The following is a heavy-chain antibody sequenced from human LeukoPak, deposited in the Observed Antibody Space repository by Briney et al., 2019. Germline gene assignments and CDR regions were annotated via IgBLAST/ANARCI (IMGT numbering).Heavy chain of an antibody. Sequence: SETLSLTCTVSGGSISSYYWSWIRQPPGKGLEWIGYIYYSGSTNYNPSLKSRVIISVDTSKNQFSLKLSSVTAADTAVYYCARRAMVRGVPYYYGMDVWGQGTTVTVSS. D-gene: IGHD3-10*01. J-gene: IGHJ6*02. CDR1: GGSISSYY. CDR3: ARRAMVRGVPYYYGMDV. CDR2: IYYSGST. V-gene: IGHV4-59*08.